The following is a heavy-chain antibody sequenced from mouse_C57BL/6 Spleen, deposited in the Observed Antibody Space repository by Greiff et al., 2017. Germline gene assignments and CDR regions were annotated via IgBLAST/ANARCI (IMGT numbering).Heavy chain of an antibody. CDR1: GYTFTSYT. Sequence: QVQLQQSGAELARPGASVKMSCKASGYTFTSYTMHWVKQRPGQGLEWIGYINPSSGYTKYNQKFKDKATLTADKSSSTAYMQLSSLTSDDSAVYDCARSGPLRLPPDYWGQGTTLTVSS. V-gene: IGHV1-4*01. CDR3: ARSGPLRLPPDY. D-gene: IGHD3-2*02. J-gene: IGHJ2*01. CDR2: INPSSGYT.